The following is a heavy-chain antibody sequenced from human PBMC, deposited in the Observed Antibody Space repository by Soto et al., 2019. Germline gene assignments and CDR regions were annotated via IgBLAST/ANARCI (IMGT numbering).Heavy chain of an antibody. CDR1: GFTFSSSA. D-gene: IGHD6-19*01. CDR2: VSGRGGTT. Sequence: EVQLLDSGGGLVQPGGSLRLSCAASGFTFSSSAMSWVRQAPGKGLELVSAVSGRGGTTYYADSVRGRFTISRDNSKNTLYLQMNSLRAEDTAIYFCARCTVDTIVTSGWCHYLDPWGQGTLVTVSS. V-gene: IGHV3-23*01. J-gene: IGHJ5*02. CDR3: ARCTVDTIVTSGWCHYLDP.